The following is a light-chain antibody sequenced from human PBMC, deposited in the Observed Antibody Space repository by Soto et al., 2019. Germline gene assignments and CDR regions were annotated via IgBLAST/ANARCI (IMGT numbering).Light chain of an antibody. J-gene: IGKJ1*01. CDR3: QQYGSSGT. CDR1: QSVSNNY. CDR2: VAS. V-gene: IGKV3-20*01. Sequence: EIVLTDSPGTLSLSPLERASLSFRAIQSVSNNYLAWYQQKPGQAPRLLIYVASNRATGIPDRFSGSGSGTDFTLTISRLEPEDFAVYYCQQYGSSGTFGQGTKVDIK.